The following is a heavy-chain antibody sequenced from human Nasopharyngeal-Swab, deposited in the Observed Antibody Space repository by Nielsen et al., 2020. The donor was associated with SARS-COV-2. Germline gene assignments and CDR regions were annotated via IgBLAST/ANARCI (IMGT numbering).Heavy chain of an antibody. Sequence: GESLKISCAASGFPLNNHGMRWVRQAPGKGLEWVAVLSHDGSNRYYADPLKGRFTISRDNSKNTVDLQMNSLTTEDTAVYYCAKVSWDLLASSEYWGQGTLVIVSS. CDR2: LSHDGSNR. CDR3: AKVSWDLLASSEY. CDR1: GFPLNNHG. J-gene: IGHJ4*02. D-gene: IGHD1-26*01. V-gene: IGHV3-30*18.